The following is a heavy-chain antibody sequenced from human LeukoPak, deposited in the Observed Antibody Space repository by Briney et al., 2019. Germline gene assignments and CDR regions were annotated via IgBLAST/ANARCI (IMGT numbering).Heavy chain of an antibody. CDR1: GFTYSHNG. CDR2: ISGSGGRP. D-gene: IGHD3-22*01. CDR3: AKGRSAAMIEAAFDY. V-gene: IGHV3-23*01. Sequence: PGGSLRLSCVASGFTYSHNGMHWVRQAPGKGLEWVSVISGSGGRPYYEDSVKGRFTISRDNSKNTLYLQMNSLRAEDTAVYYCAKGRSAAMIEAAFDYWGQGTLVTVSS. J-gene: IGHJ4*02.